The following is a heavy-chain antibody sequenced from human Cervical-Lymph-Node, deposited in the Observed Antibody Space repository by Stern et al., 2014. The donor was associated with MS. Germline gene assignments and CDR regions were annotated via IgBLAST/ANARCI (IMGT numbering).Heavy chain of an antibody. J-gene: IGHJ4*02. D-gene: IGHD6-13*01. V-gene: IGHV4-59*01. CDR2: IYYSGST. CDR3: ARARQSPRYSSSWYELDY. CDR1: GGSISSYY. Sequence: QLQLQESGPGLVKPSETLSLTCTVSGGSISSYYWSWIRQPPGKGLEWIGYIYYSGSTNYNPSLKSRVTISVDTSKNQFSLKLSSVTAADTAVYYCARARQSPRYSSSWYELDYWGQGTLVTVSS.